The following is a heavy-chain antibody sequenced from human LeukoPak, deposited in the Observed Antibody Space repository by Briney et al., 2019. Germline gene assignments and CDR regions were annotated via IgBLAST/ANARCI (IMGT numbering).Heavy chain of an antibody. CDR2: IYHSGST. V-gene: IGHV4-4*02. CDR3: ATPGSVYAGYLGY. J-gene: IGHJ4*02. CDR1: GGSISSSNW. D-gene: IGHD1-14*01. Sequence: PSGTLSLTCAVSGGSISSSNWWSWVRQPPGKGLEWIGEIYHSGSTNYNPSLKSRVTISVDKSKNQFSLKLSSVTAADTAVYYCATPGSVYAGYLGYWGQGTLVTVSS.